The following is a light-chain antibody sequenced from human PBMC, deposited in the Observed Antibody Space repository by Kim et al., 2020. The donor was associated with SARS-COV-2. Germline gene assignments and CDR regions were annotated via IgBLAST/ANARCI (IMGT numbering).Light chain of an antibody. J-gene: IGLJ2*01. CDR1: SSNIGNNY. CDR2: DNS. CDR3: GTWDTSLTAVV. Sequence: QSVLTQPPSVSAAPGQKVTISCSGSSSNIGNNYVSWYQQLPGKAPKLLIYDNSKRPSGIPDRFSGSKSDTSATLGITGLQTGDEGDYYCGTWDTSLTAVVFGGGTKVTVL. V-gene: IGLV1-51*01.